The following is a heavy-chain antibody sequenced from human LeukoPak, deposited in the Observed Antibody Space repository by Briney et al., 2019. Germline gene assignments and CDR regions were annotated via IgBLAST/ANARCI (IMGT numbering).Heavy chain of an antibody. J-gene: IGHJ3*02. D-gene: IGHD3-10*01. CDR3: ARDPVWFGNKLDAFDI. CDR1: GFGFNSHS. Sequence: GGSLRLSCAAAGFGFNSHSMNWVRQAPGKGLEWISHIDSGGRLTYYADSVRGRFSISRDNSKNTLYLQMNSLRAEDTAVYYCARDPVWFGNKLDAFDIWGQGTMVTVSS. V-gene: IGHV3-48*01. CDR2: IDSGGRLT.